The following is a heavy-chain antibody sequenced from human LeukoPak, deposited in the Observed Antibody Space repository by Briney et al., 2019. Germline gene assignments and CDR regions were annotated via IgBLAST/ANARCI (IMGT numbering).Heavy chain of an antibody. CDR3: AREGSRYYDSSGYPNYYYYGMDV. CDR2: ISAYNGNT. D-gene: IGHD3-22*01. Sequence: ASVKVSCKASGYTFTSYGISWVRQAPGQGLEWMGWISAYNGNTNYAQKLQGRVTMTTDTSTSTAYMELRSLRSDDTAVYYCAREGSRYYDSSGYPNYYYYGMDVWGQGTTVTVSS. J-gene: IGHJ6*02. CDR1: GYTFTSYG. V-gene: IGHV1-18*01.